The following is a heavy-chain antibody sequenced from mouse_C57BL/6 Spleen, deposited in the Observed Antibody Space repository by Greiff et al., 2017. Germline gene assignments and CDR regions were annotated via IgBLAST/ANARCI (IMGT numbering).Heavy chain of an antibody. V-gene: IGHV1-64*01. CDR3: ARFTTVVAGDYFDY. D-gene: IGHD1-1*01. Sequence: VQLQQPGAELVKPGASVKLSCKASGYTFTSYWMHWVKQRPGQGLEWIGMIHPNSGSTNYNEKFKSKATLTVDKSSSTAYMQLSSLTSEDSAVYYGARFTTVVAGDYFDYWGQGTTLTVSS. J-gene: IGHJ2*01. CDR1: GYTFTSYW. CDR2: IHPNSGST.